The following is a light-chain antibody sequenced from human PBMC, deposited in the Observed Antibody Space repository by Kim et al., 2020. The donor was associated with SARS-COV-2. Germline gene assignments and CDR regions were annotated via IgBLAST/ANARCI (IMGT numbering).Light chain of an antibody. CDR3: QQYGSSLYT. Sequence: WSPGERATLSCRASQSVSSNYLAWYQQKPGQAPRLLIYGASSRATGIPDRFSGSGSGTDFTLIISKLEPEDFAVYYCQQYGSSLYTFGQGTKLEI. CDR1: QSVSSNY. CDR2: GAS. V-gene: IGKV3-20*01. J-gene: IGKJ2*01.